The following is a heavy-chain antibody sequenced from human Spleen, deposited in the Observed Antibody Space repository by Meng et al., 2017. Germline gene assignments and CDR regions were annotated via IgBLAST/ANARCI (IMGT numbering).Heavy chain of an antibody. J-gene: IGHJ4*02. CDR3: ASGTPGRSYCDY. Sequence: QAQLVQSGTEVKEPGASVKVSCKASGYTYTHHGIGWVRHAPGQGLEWMGWISAYNGDTIYVQKFQGRVTVTTDAHTNTAFMELRSLTSDDTAVYYCASGTPGRSYCDYWGQGTLVTVSS. CDR2: ISAYNGDT. V-gene: IGHV1-18*01. CDR1: GYTYTHHG. D-gene: IGHD2-15*01.